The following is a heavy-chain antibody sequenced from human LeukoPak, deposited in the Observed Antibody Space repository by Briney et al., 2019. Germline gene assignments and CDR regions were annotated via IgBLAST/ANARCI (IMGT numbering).Heavy chain of an antibody. V-gene: IGHV1-69*05. CDR3: AGTPYTRFLELFRGPFDP. Sequence: SVKVSCKASGGTFSSYAISWVRQAPGQGLEWMGGIIPIFGTANYAQKLQGRVTITTDESTSTAYMELSSLRSEDTAVYYCAGTPYTRFLELFRGPFDPWGQGTLVTVSS. CDR1: GGTFSSYA. CDR2: IIPIFGTA. D-gene: IGHD3-3*01. J-gene: IGHJ5*02.